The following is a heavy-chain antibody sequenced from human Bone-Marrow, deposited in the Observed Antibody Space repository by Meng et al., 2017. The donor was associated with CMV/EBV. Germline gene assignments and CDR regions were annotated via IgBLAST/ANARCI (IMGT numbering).Heavy chain of an antibody. D-gene: IGHD4-17*01. CDR1: GGSFSGYY. CDR2: INHSGST. CDR3: ARGVTTYYFDD. Sequence: SETLSLTCAVYGGSFSGYYWSWIRQPPGKGLEWIGEINHSGSTNYNPSLKSRVTISVDTSKNQFSLKLSSVTAADTAVYYCARGVTTYYFDDWGQGQRVNGAS. V-gene: IGHV4-34*01. J-gene: IGHJ4*02.